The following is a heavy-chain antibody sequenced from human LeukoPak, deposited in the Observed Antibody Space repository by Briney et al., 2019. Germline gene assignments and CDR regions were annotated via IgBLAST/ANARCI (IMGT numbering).Heavy chain of an antibody. D-gene: IGHD1-26*01. CDR3: AREWLNGGSLSEY. V-gene: IGHV3-74*01. CDR1: GFTFTAYW. CDR2: IDNDGREI. J-gene: IGHJ4*02. Sequence: GGSLRLSCAASGFTFTAYWMHWVRQAPGKGLVWVSRIDNDGREITYADSVKGRFTISRDNAKNTLYLQLNSLRAEDTAVYYCAREWLNGGSLSEYWGQGALVIVSS.